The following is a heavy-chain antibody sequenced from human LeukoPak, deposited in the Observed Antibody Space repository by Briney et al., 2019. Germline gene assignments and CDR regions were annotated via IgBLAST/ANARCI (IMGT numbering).Heavy chain of an antibody. CDR3: ARGPFSYYYDSSGYYYFDY. D-gene: IGHD3-22*01. CDR1: GFTFSSYW. J-gene: IGHJ4*02. CDR2: IKQEGSEK. Sequence: PGGSLRLACAASGFTFSSYWMSWVRQAPGKGLEWVANIKQEGSEKYYVDSVKGRFTISRDNAKNSLYLQMISLRAEDTAVYYCARGPFSYYYDSSGYYYFDYWGQGTLVTVSS. V-gene: IGHV3-7*01.